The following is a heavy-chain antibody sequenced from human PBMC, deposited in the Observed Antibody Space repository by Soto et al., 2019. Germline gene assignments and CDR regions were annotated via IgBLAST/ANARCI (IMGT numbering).Heavy chain of an antibody. V-gene: IGHV1-69*13. Sequence: ASVKVSCKASGGTFSSYAISWVRQAPGQGLEWMGGIIPIFGTANYAQKFQGRVTITADESTSTAYMELSSLRSEDTAVYYCARHLSRGRSAYDSYFDYWGQGTLVTVSS. D-gene: IGHD5-12*01. CDR1: GGTFSSYA. CDR2: IIPIFGTA. J-gene: IGHJ4*02. CDR3: ARHLSRGRSAYDSYFDY.